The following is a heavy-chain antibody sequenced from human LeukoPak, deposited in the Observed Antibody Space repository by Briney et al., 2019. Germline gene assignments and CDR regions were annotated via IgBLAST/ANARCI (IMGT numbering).Heavy chain of an antibody. CDR3: AKGGGSSGRSYYFDY. J-gene: IGHJ4*02. CDR1: GYTFTSYA. Sequence: ASVKVSCKASGYTFTSYAMNWVRQAPGQGLEWMGWINTDTGNPTYAQGFTGRFVFSLDTSVSTAYLQISSLKAEDTAVYYCAKGGGSSGRSYYFDYWGQGTLVTVSS. CDR2: INTDTGNP. V-gene: IGHV7-4-1*02. D-gene: IGHD6-19*01.